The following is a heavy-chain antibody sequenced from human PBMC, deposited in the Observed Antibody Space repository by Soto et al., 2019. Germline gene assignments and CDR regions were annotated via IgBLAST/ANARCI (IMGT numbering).Heavy chain of an antibody. CDR3: ATGHPTVAKGAFDI. V-gene: IGHV1-2*04. D-gene: IGHD4-17*01. Sequence: GASVKVSCKASGYTFTGYYMHWVRQAPGQGLEWMGWINPNSGGTNYAQKFQGWVTMTRDTSISTAYMELSRLRSDDTAVYYCATGHPTVAKGAFDIWGQGTMVTVSS. J-gene: IGHJ3*02. CDR2: INPNSGGT. CDR1: GYTFTGYY.